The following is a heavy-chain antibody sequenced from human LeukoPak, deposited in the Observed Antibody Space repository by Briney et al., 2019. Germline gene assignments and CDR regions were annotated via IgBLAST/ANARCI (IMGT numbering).Heavy chain of an antibody. CDR1: GFTFSSYA. CDR2: INHSGST. CDR3: ARGDTAMVTFVRWFWFDP. Sequence: PGGSLRLSCAASGFTFSSYAMSWVRQAPGKGLEWIGEINHSGSTNYNPSLKSRVTISVDTSKNQFSLKLSSVTAADTAVYYCARGDTAMVTFVRWFWFDPWGQGTLVTVSS. V-gene: IGHV4-34*01. J-gene: IGHJ5*02. D-gene: IGHD5-18*01.